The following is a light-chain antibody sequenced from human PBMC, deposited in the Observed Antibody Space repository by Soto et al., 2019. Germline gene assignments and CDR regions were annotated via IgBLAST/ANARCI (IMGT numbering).Light chain of an antibody. V-gene: IGKV2-30*01. J-gene: IGKJ4*01. CDR2: HVS. CDR1: ESLAYSDGNTY. CDR3: MQGTHWPPR. Sequence: DVVMTQSPLSLPVTLGQPASISCRSSESLAYSDGNTYLNWFQQRPGQSPRRLIYHVSKRDSGVPDRFSGRGSGTDFTLKISRVEAEDVGVDYCMQGTHWPPRFGAGTKVEIK.